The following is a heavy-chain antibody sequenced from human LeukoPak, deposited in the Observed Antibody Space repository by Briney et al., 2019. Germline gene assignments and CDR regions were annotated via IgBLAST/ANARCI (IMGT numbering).Heavy chain of an antibody. CDR3: ARTDYDILTGARMDV. V-gene: IGHV1-18*04. CDR1: GYTFTNYG. J-gene: IGHJ6*04. CDR2: ISAYNANT. Sequence: ASVKVSCKASGYTFTNYGTTWVRQAPGQGLEWMGWISAYNANTNYAQKFQGRVTMTTDTSTSTVYMELRSLRPDDTAIYYCARTDYDILTGARMDVWGKGTTVTVSS. D-gene: IGHD3-9*01.